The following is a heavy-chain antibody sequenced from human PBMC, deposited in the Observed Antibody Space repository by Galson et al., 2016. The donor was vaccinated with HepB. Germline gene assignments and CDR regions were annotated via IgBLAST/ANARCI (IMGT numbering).Heavy chain of an antibody. D-gene: IGHD6-6*01. Sequence: PALVKPTQTLTLTCTFSGFSLSTGGVGVGWIRQPPGKALEWLALIYWTDEKHYSPSLKSRLTITKDSSKNQVVLTMTNMDPVDTATYFCARRSSYTGLDYWGQGTLVTVSS. CDR1: GFSLSTGGVG. CDR3: ARRSSYTGLDY. CDR2: IYWTDEK. J-gene: IGHJ4*02. V-gene: IGHV2-5*01.